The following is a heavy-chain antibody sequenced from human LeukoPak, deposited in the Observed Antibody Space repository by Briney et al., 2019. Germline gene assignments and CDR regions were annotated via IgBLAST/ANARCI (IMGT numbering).Heavy chain of an antibody. J-gene: IGHJ4*02. CDR1: GYTFIGYY. V-gene: IGHV1-2*02. CDR2: INPNSGGT. Sequence: ASVKVSCKASGYTFIGYYIHWVRQAPGQGLEWMGWINPNSGGTNYAQKFQGRVTMTRDTSISTAYMKLSRLRSDDTAVYYCARGLLSIASTGRGFDYWGQGTLVTVSS. CDR3: ARGLLSIASTGRGFDY. D-gene: IGHD6-13*01.